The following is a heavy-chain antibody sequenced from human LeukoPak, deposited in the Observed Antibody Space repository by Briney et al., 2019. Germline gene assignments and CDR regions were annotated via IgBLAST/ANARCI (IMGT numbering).Heavy chain of an antibody. CDR1: GFTFRGYA. Sequence: GRSLRLSCAASGFTFRGYAVHWVRQAPGRGLEWVAVVSYDGTNNYYTDSVKGRFTISRDNSKNTLYLQMSNLRAEDTALYCARDRSLISFGDLFLWGQGTLVTVSS. CDR3: ARDRSLISFGDLFL. D-gene: IGHD3-10*01. V-gene: IGHV3-30*10. J-gene: IGHJ4*02. CDR2: VSYDGTNN.